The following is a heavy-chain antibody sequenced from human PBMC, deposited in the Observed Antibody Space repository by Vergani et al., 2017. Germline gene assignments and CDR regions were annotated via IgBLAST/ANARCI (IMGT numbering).Heavy chain of an antibody. D-gene: IGHD6-13*01. CDR3: ARRSNIAAAEFDY. CDR2: ISAYNGNT. V-gene: IGHV1-18*01. J-gene: IGHJ4*02. CDR1: GYTFTNHH. Sequence: VQLVQSGTEVKKPGASVKIACKTSGYTFTNHHLHWVRQAPGQGLEWMGWISAYNGNTNYAQKLQGRVTMTTDTSTSTAYMELRSLRSDDTAVYYCARRSNIAAAEFDYWGQGTLVTVSS.